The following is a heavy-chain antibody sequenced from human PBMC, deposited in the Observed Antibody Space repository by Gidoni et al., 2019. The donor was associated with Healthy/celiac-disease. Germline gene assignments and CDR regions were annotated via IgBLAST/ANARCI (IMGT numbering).Heavy chain of an antibody. V-gene: IGHV3-53*01. Sequence: LEWVSVIYSGGSTYYADSVKGRFTISRDNSKNTLYLQMNSLRAEDTAVYYCAREDRGGSYGYWGQGTLVTVSS. D-gene: IGHD1-26*01. CDR3: AREDRGGSYGY. J-gene: IGHJ4*02. CDR2: IYSGGST.